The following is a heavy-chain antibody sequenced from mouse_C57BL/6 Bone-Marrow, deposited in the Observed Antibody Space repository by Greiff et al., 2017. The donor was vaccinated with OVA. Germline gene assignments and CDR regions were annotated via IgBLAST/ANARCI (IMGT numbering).Heavy chain of an antibody. J-gene: IGHJ3*01. V-gene: IGHV1-50*01. CDR1: GYTFTSYW. CDR2: IDPSDSYT. Sequence: QVQLQQPGAELVKPGASVKLSCKASGYTFTSYWMQCVKQRPGQGLEWIGEIDPSDSYTNYNQKFKGKATLTVDTSSSTAYMQLSSLTSEDSAVYYCARRELGQFAYWGQGTLVTVSA. CDR3: ARRELGQFAY. D-gene: IGHD4-1*01.